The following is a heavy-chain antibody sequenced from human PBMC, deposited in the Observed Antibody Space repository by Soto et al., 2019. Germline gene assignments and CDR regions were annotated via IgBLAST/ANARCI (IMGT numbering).Heavy chain of an antibody. V-gene: IGHV3-73*01. CDR2: IRSKANSYAT. J-gene: IGHJ5*02. CDR3: TRHIRTADYDSWFDP. Sequence: EVQLVESGGGLVQPGGSLKLSCAASGFTFSGSAMHWVRQASGKGLEWVGRIRSKANSYATAYAASVKGRFTISRDDSKNTAYLQMNSLKTKDTAVYYCTRHIRTADYDSWFDPWGQGTLVTVSS. CDR1: GFTFSGSA. D-gene: IGHD3-16*01.